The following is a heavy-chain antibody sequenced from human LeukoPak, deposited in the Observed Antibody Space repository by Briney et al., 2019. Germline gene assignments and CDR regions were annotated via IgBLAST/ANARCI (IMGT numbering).Heavy chain of an antibody. CDR2: IYSVVIT. Sequence: GGSLRLSCAASGFTFSNNYMRWVRQAPGKGLEWVSIIYSVVITSYSDSVQSRFTISRDNSKNTLYLQMNSLRAEDTAVYYCARETRGSAKGGMDVWGQGTTVTVSS. J-gene: IGHJ6*02. CDR3: ARETRGSAKGGMDV. V-gene: IGHV3-53*01. D-gene: IGHD3-10*01. CDR1: GFTFSNNY.